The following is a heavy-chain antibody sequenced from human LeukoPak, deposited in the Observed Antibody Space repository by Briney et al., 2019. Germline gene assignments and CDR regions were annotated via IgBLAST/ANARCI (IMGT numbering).Heavy chain of an antibody. Sequence: PSETLSLTCTVSGGSISSSSYYWGWLRQPPGKGLEWIGSIYYSGSTYYNPSLKSRVTISVDTSKNQFSLKLSSVTAADTAVYYCASYSSGWSQHYYYMDVWGKGTTVTVSS. CDR1: GGSISSSSYY. J-gene: IGHJ6*03. CDR3: ASYSSGWSQHYYYMDV. D-gene: IGHD6-19*01. V-gene: IGHV4-39*07. CDR2: IYYSGST.